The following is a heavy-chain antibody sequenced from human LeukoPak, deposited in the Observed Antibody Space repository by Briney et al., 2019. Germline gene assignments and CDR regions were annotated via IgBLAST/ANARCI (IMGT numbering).Heavy chain of an antibody. CDR1: GYTFTSYG. CDR3: ARRHYYDSSRFDY. J-gene: IGHJ4*02. CDR2: ISAYNGNT. D-gene: IGHD3-22*01. V-gene: IGHV1-18*01. Sequence: ASVKVSCTASGYTFTSYGISWVRQAPGQGLEWMGWISAYNGNTNYAQKFQGRVTITADKSTSTAYMELSSLRSEDTAVYYCARRHYYDSSRFDYWGQGTLVTVSS.